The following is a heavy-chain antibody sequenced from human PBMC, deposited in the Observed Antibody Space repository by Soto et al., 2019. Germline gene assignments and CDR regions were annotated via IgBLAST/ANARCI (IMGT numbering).Heavy chain of an antibody. D-gene: IGHD3-10*01. CDR2: IIPVFGTA. Sequence: QVQLVQSGAEVKKPGSSVKVSCKASGGTFSSYAISWVRQAPGQGLEWMGGIIPVFGTADYAQKFQGRVTITADESTSRAYMELSSLPSEDTAVYYCARNYFGSGSYYIDYWGEGTMVTVSS. J-gene: IGHJ4*02. CDR1: GGTFSSYA. CDR3: ARNYFGSGSYYIDY. V-gene: IGHV1-69*12.